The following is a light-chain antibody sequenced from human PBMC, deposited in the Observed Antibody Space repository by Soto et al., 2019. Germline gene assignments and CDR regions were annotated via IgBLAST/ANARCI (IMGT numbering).Light chain of an antibody. J-gene: IGLJ2*01. CDR2: EVT. V-gene: IGLV2-8*01. CDR1: SSDVGGYDY. CDR3: QSYDNRLSGSVV. Sequence: QSVLTQPPSASGSPGQSVTISCTGTSSDVGGYDYVSWYQQHPGKAPKLMIYEVTKRPSGVPDRFSGSKSGNTASLTVSGLQAEDEADYYCQSYDNRLSGSVVFGGGTKLTVL.